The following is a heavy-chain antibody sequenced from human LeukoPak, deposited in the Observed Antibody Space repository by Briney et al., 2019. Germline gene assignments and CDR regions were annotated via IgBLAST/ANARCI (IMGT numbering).Heavy chain of an antibody. CDR1: GFTFSSYE. J-gene: IGHJ4*02. CDR2: ISSSGSTI. D-gene: IGHD3-22*01. CDR3: ARDRLSSGYYSPFDY. Sequence: GGSLRLSCAASGFTFSSYEMNWVRQAPGKGLEWVSYISSSGSTIYYADSVKGRFTISRDNSKNSLYLQMNSLRAEDTAVYYCARDRLSSGYYSPFDYWGQGTLVTVSS. V-gene: IGHV3-48*03.